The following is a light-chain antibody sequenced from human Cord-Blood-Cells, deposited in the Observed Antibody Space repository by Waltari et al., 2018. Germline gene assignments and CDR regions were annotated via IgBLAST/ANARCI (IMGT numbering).Light chain of an antibody. CDR3: SSYTSSSTWV. CDR2: DVS. V-gene: IGLV2-14*03. Sequence: QSALTQPASVSGSPGQSITISCTGTSSDVGGYNYVSWYQQHQGKAHKLMIYDVSNRPSGVSNGFSGSKSGNTASLPISGLQAEDEADYYCSSYTSSSTWVFGGGTKLTVL. CDR1: SSDVGGYNY. J-gene: IGLJ3*02.